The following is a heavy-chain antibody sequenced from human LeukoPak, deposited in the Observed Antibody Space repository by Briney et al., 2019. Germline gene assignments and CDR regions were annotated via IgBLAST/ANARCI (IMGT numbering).Heavy chain of an antibody. V-gene: IGHV4-59*01. Sequence: SETLSLTCSVSRGSMTSYYWTWIRQPPGKGLEWIGSLFYSGSPNANPSLKSRVTMSVDTSRNQFFLTLTSVTAADTALYFCARGGSRWLDPWGQGTLVIVSS. D-gene: IGHD3-16*01. CDR3: ARGGSRWLDP. J-gene: IGHJ5*02. CDR2: LFYSGSP. CDR1: RGSMTSYY.